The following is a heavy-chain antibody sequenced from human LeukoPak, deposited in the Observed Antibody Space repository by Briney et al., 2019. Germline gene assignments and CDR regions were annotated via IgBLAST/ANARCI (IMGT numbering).Heavy chain of an antibody. CDR3: ARVLSYSSGWYGY. J-gene: IGHJ4*02. CDR1: GYTFTGYY. CDR2: INPNSGGT. V-gene: IGHV1-2*02. Sequence: ASVKVSCKASGYTFTGYYMHWVRQAPGQGLEWMGWINPNSGGTNYAQKFQGRVTMTRDTSISTAYMELSRLRSDDTAVYYCARVLSYSSGWYGYWGQGTLVTVSS. D-gene: IGHD6-19*01.